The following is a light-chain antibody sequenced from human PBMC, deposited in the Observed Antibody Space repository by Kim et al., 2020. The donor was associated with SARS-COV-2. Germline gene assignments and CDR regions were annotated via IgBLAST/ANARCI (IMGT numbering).Light chain of an antibody. CDR2: DDN. V-gene: IGLV1-44*01. Sequence: GQRCTSTGCGSRPNGGSNIVNWSQPLPGTAPKLLSYDDNQRPSGVPDRFSGSRSGPSASLAISGLQSADEADYYCATWDYSLNGWVFGGGTKVTVL. CDR3: ATWDYSLNGWV. J-gene: IGLJ3*02. CDR1: RPNGGSNI.